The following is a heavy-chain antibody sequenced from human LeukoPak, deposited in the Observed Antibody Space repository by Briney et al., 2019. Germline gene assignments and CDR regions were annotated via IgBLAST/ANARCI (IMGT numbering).Heavy chain of an antibody. J-gene: IGHJ6*02. CDR3: AKDLDSGSYPDGMDV. CDR2: ISYDGSNK. Sequence: SGGSLRLSCAASGFTFSSYGMHWVRQAPGKGLEWVAVISYDGSNKYYADSVKGRFTISRDNSKNTLYLQMNSLRAEDTAVYYCAKDLDSGSYPDGMDVWGQGTTVTVSS. CDR1: GFTFSSYG. V-gene: IGHV3-30*18. D-gene: IGHD1-26*01.